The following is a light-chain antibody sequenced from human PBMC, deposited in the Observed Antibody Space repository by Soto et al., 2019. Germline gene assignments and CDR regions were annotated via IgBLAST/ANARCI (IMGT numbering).Light chain of an antibody. CDR1: SSDVGGYNY. V-gene: IGLV2-14*01. J-gene: IGLJ1*01. CDR3: SSYTSSTSFY. Sequence: QSVLTQPASVSGSPGQPITISCTGTSSDVGGYNYVSWYQQHPGKAPKLMIYDVTNRPSGDSNRFSGSKSGNTASLTISGLQAEDEADYYCSSYTSSTSFYFGTGTKVTVL. CDR2: DVT.